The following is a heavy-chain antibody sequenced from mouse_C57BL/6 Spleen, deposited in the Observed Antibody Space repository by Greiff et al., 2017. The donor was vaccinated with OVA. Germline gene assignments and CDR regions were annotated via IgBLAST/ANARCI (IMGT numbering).Heavy chain of an antibody. CDR3: ARGIYYDYDGDIDV. J-gene: IGHJ1*03. V-gene: IGHV5-16*01. D-gene: IGHD2-4*01. CDR2: INYDGSST. Sequence: DVMLVESAGGLVQPGSSMKLSCTASGFTFSDYYMAWVRQVPEKGLEWVANINYDGSSTYYLDSLKSRFIISRDNAKNILYLQMSSLKSEDTATYYCARGIYYDYDGDIDVWGTGTTVTVAS. CDR1: GFTFSDYY.